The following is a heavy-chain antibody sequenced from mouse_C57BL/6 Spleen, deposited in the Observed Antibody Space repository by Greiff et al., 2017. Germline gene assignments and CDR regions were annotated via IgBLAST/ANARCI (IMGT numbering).Heavy chain of an antibody. D-gene: IGHD1-1*01. CDR2: IHPNSGST. Sequence: QVQLQQPGAELVKPGASVKLSCKASGYTFTSYWMHWVKQRPGQGLEWIGMIHPNSGSTNYNEKFKSKATLTVDKSSSTAYMQLSSLTSEDAAVYYCAGYYGSDWFAYWGQGTLVTVSA. CDR3: AGYYGSDWFAY. J-gene: IGHJ3*01. V-gene: IGHV1-64*01. CDR1: GYTFTSYW.